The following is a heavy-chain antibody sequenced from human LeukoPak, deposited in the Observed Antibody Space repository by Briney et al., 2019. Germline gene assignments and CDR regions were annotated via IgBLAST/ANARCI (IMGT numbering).Heavy chain of an antibody. Sequence: PGGSLRLSCATSGFTFSNAWMNWVRQAPGKGLEWVANIKQDGSEKYYVDSVKGRFTISRDNAKNSLYLQMNSLRAEDTAVYYCARGRGVDYWGQGTLVTVSS. J-gene: IGHJ4*02. CDR1: GFTFSNAW. D-gene: IGHD3-10*01. CDR2: IKQDGSEK. CDR3: ARGRGVDY. V-gene: IGHV3-7*01.